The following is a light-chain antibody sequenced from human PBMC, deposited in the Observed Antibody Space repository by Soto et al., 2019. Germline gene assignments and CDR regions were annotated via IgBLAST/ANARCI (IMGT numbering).Light chain of an antibody. CDR2: GAS. CDR1: QSVSSN. CDR3: QQYNNWPRT. J-gene: IGKJ1*01. Sequence: EIVMTQPPSTPSPPPXGRGTLSCRASQSVSSNLAWYQQKPGQAPRLLIYGASTRATGIPATFSGSGSGTEFTLTISSLQSEDFAVYYCQQYNNWPRTFGQGTRWIS. V-gene: IGKV3-15*01.